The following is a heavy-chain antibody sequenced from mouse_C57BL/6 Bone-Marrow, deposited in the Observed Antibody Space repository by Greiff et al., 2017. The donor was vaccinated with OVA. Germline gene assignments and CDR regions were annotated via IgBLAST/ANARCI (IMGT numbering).Heavy chain of an antibody. V-gene: IGHV6-6*01. CDR2: IRNKANNHAT. CDR1: GFTFSDAW. J-gene: IGHJ4*01. CDR3: TRRWDEGYYAMDY. Sequence: EVQLVESGGGLVQPGGSMKLSCAASGFTFSDAWMDWVRQSPEKGLEWVAEIRNKANNHATYYAESVKGRFTISRDDSKSSVYLQMNSLRAEDTGIYYCTRRWDEGYYAMDYWGQGTSVTVSS. D-gene: IGHD4-1*01.